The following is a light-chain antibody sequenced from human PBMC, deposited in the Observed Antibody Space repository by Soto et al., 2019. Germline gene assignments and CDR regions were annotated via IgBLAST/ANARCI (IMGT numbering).Light chain of an antibody. CDR1: QSVSSSY. CDR3: QQYGSSYT. J-gene: IGKJ2*01. CDR2: SAS. V-gene: IGKV3-20*01. Sequence: EIVLTQSPGTLSLSPGERATLSCRASQSVSSSYLAWYQQKPGQAPRILIYSASSRASGIPDRFSGSGSGTDFTLTISSLEPEDLAVYYCQQYGSSYTFGQGTKLEIK.